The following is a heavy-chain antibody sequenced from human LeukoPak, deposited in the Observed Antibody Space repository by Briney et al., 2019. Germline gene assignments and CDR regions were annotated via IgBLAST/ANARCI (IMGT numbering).Heavy chain of an antibody. CDR3: ARGFGSGSYYIY. J-gene: IGHJ4*02. Sequence: SETLSLTCAVYGGSFSGYYWSWIRQPPGKGLEWIGEINHSGSTNYNPSLKSRVTISVDTSKNQFSLKLSSMTAADTAVYYCARGFGSGSYYIYWGQGTLVTVSS. V-gene: IGHV4-34*01. D-gene: IGHD3-10*01. CDR1: GGSFSGYY. CDR2: INHSGST.